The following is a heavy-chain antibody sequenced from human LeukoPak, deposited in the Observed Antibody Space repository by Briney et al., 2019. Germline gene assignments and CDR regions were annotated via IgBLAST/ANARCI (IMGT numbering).Heavy chain of an antibody. CDR1: GFTFSSYS. V-gene: IGHV3-21*01. Sequence: GGSLRLSCAASGFTFSSYSMNWVRQAPGKGLEWVSCISSSSSYIYYADSVKGRFTISRDNAKNSLYLQMNSLRVEDTAVYYCAELGITMIGGVWGKGTTVTISS. CDR3: AELGITMIGGV. CDR2: ISSSSSYI. D-gene: IGHD3-10*02. J-gene: IGHJ6*04.